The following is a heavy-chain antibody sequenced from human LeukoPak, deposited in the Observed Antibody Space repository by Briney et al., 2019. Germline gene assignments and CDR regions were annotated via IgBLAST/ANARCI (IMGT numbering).Heavy chain of an antibody. D-gene: IGHD3-22*01. V-gene: IGHV1-46*01. Sequence: ASVKVSCKASGYTFTNYYMHWVRQAPGQGLEWMGIINPSGGSTSYAQKFQGRVTITADESTSTAYMELSSLRSEDTAVYYCASRSGPDTYYYDSSGYSTFFAWFDPWGQGTLVTVSS. CDR1: GYTFTNYY. CDR3: ASRSGPDTYYYDSSGYSTFFAWFDP. CDR2: INPSGGST. J-gene: IGHJ5*02.